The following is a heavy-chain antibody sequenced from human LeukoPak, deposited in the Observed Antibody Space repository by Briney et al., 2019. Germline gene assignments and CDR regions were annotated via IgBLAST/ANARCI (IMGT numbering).Heavy chain of an antibody. CDR3: ARLSGSWEAFDI. V-gene: IGHV1-2*02. D-gene: IGHD1-26*01. CDR2: INPNSGGT. CDR1: GYTFTGYY. Sequence: ASVKVSCKASGYTFTGYYMHWVRQAPGQGLEWMGWINPNSGGTNYAQKFQGRVTMTRDTSISTAYMELSRLRSDDTAVYYCARLSGSWEAFDIRGQGTMVTVSS. J-gene: IGHJ3*02.